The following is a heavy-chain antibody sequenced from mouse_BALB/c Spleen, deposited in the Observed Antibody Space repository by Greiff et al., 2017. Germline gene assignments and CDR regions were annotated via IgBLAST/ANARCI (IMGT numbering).Heavy chain of an antibody. D-gene: IGHD2-4*01. J-gene: IGHJ4*01. Sequence: QVQLQQSGPGLVAPSQSLSITCTVSGFSLTGYGVNWVRQPPGKGLEWLGMIWGNGSTDYNSALKSRLSISKDNSKSQVFLKMNSLQTDDTARYYCARSYDYDDAMDYWGQGTSVTVSS. CDR2: IWGNGST. V-gene: IGHV2-6-7*01. CDR1: GFSLTGYG. CDR3: ARSYDYDDAMDY.